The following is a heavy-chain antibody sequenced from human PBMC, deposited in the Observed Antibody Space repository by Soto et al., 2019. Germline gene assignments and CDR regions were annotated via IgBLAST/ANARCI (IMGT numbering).Heavy chain of an antibody. Sequence: ASVKVSCKTSGYTFTSYGISWVRQAPGQGLEWMGWISAYNGNTNYPQKLQGRVTMTTDTSTSTAYMELRSLRSDDTAVYYCARDYPSNYDFCSGYRLCPWGKGTLVPGSS. J-gene: IGHJ5*02. CDR1: GYTFTSYG. V-gene: IGHV1-18*01. D-gene: IGHD3-3*01. CDR2: ISAYNGNT. CDR3: ARDYPSNYDFCSGYRLCP.